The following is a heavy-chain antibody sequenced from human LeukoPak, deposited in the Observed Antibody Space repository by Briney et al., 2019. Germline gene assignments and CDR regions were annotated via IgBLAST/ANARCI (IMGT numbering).Heavy chain of an antibody. D-gene: IGHD4-17*01. CDR1: GGSISGYY. J-gene: IGHJ4*02. Sequence: SETLSLTCTVSGGSISGYYWSWIRQPPGKGLEWIGFISHSGSAYYNTPLNSRVTISLDTSKNQFSLILRSVTATDTAIYYCARHRLSGSTVTFFDIWGQGTLVTVSS. V-gene: IGHV4-59*08. CDR3: ARHRLSGSTVTFFDI. CDR2: ISHSGSA.